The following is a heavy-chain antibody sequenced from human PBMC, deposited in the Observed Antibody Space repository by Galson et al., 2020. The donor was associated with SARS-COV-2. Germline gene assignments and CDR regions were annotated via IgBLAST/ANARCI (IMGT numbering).Heavy chain of an antibody. CDR1: GLTFSSHD. Sequence: GESLKISCAASGLTFSSHDMHWVRQLTGKGLEWVSGIGADGRTYYPDSLKGRFTISRDNARNSLHLQMNSLTAGDTAVYYCARDDYSSGMGALEVGGLGTMVTVSS. V-gene: IGHV3-13*04. D-gene: IGHD6-25*01. CDR2: IGADGRT. CDR3: ARDDYSSGMGALEV. J-gene: IGHJ3*01.